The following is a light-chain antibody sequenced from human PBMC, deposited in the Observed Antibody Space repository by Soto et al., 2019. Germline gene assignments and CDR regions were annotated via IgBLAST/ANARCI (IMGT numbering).Light chain of an antibody. J-gene: IGKJ1*01. CDR3: QQSYSTPPT. Sequence: DIQMTQSPSSLSASVGDRVTITCRASQSISKFLNWYQQKQGKAPKLLIYVASTVQSGVPSRFSGGGSGTDVTLTISSLQPEDFATYFCQQSYSTPPTFGQGTKVDIK. V-gene: IGKV1-39*01. CDR1: QSISKF. CDR2: VAS.